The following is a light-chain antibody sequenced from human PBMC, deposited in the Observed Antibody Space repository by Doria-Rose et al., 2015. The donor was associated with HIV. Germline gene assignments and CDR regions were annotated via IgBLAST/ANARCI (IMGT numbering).Light chain of an antibody. CDR2: DGS. V-gene: IGKV3-20*01. CDR1: QSFSSTY. CDR3: HQYGTSWT. Sequence: TQSPGTLSLSPGERANLSCRASQSFSSTYLAWYQQKHGQAHSLLIYDGSTRATGIPDRFSASGSGTDFTLTINRLEPEDFALYYCHQYGTSWTFGQGTKVEI. J-gene: IGKJ1*01.